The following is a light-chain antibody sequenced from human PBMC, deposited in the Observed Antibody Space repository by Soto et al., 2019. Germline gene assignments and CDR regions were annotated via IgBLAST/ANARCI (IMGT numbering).Light chain of an antibody. CDR3: QKYDSALGT. CDR1: QGISNY. J-gene: IGKJ1*01. Sequence: DIQMTQSPSTLSASVGDRVTITCRATQGISNYLAWYQQKPGKVPTLLIYAASTLQSGVPSRFSGSGSGTDFTLTISSLQPEDVATYYCQKYDSALGTFGQGPTVDIK. CDR2: AAS. V-gene: IGKV1-27*01.